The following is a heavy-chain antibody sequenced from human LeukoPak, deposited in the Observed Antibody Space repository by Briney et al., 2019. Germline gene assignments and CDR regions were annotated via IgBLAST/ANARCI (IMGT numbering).Heavy chain of an antibody. CDR1: GFIFSNSG. D-gene: IGHD3-22*01. J-gene: IGHJ4*02. CDR2: IWYDGSNK. Sequence: PGGSLRLSCTVSGFIFSNSGMHWVRQAPGKGLEWVAVIWYDGSNKHYAESVKGRFSISRDNSKSTLYLQMNSLRAEDTAVYYCARARGVSTGYRPIDYWGQGTLVTVSS. V-gene: IGHV3-33*01. CDR3: ARARGVSTGYRPIDY.